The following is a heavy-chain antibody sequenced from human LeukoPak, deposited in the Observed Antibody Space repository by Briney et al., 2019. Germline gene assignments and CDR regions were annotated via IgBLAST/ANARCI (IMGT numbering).Heavy chain of an antibody. J-gene: IGHJ4*02. CDR1: GFTFYNYA. CDR2: IVWNSGNT. V-gene: IGHV3-9*01. CDR3: AKDMNSYGSGSSYNPWGPFDS. Sequence: SLRLFCSASGFTFYNYAMHWARHAPGKGLEWVSAIVWNSGNTSFADSVKGRFTISRDNAENSLYLQMNSLTPEDTAFYFCAKDMNSYGSGSSYNPWGPFDSWGQGTLVTVSS. D-gene: IGHD3-10*01.